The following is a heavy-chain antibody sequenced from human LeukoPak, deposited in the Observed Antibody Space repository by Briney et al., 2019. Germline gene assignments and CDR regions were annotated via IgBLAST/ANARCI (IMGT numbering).Heavy chain of an antibody. D-gene: IGHD6-19*01. CDR3: AKRGALADKKFDC. Sequence: PGGSLRLSCAASGFTFSNYAMSWVRQAPGKGLEWVSTISISDRTTYYADSVKGRFTISRDNSKNTLYLQMNSLRAEDTAIYYCAKRGALADKKFDCWGQGTLVTVSS. V-gene: IGHV3-23*01. CDR1: GFTFSNYA. CDR2: ISISDRTT. J-gene: IGHJ4*02.